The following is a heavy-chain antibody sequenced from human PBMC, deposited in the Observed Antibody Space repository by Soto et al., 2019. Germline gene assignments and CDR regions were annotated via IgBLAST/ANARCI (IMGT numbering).Heavy chain of an antibody. Sequence: GGSLRLSCAASGFTFSNYGMNWVRQAPGKGLEWVAVIWSDGIHKYYADSVKGRFTISRDNSRKSLYLQMNSLSAEDTAVYYCLRERDNYYDSTGYPHDAFDLWGQGTMVTVSS. CDR3: LRERDNYYDSTGYPHDAFDL. V-gene: IGHV3-33*01. CDR2: IWSDGIHK. D-gene: IGHD3-22*01. J-gene: IGHJ3*01. CDR1: GFTFSNYG.